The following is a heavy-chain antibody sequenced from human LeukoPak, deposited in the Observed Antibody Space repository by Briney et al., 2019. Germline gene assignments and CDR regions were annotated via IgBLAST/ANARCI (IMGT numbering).Heavy chain of an antibody. CDR1: GFTLGSYW. CDR3: ARNLPAADY. CDR2: VNTDGSST. J-gene: IGHJ4*02. Sequence: GGSLRLSCAVSGFTLGSYWMHWVRQAPGQGLAWVSRVNTDGSSTTYAESVKGRFTISRDNAKNSLYLQMNSLRAEDTAVYYCARNLPAADYWGQGTLVTVSS. V-gene: IGHV3-74*01. D-gene: IGHD2-2*01.